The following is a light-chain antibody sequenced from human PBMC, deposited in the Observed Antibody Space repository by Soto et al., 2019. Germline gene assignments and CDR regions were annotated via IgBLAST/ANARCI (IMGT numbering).Light chain of an antibody. J-gene: IGLJ1*01. CDR1: SSNTGANYD. V-gene: IGLV1-40*01. CDR3: QSYDRSLTAYV. CDR2: GNN. Sequence: QAVVTQPPSVSGAPGQGVTISCTGSSSNTGANYDVHWYQQLPGTAPKLLIYGNNIRPSGVPDRFSGSKSGTSASLAITGLLPEDEAHYYCQSYDRSLTAYVFGTGTKLTVL.